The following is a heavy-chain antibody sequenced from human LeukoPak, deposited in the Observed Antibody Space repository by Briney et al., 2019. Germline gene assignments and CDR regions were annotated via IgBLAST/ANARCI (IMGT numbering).Heavy chain of an antibody. CDR2: ISSSSSYI. J-gene: IGHJ4*02. D-gene: IGHD1-26*01. CDR1: GFTFSSYS. V-gene: IGHV3-21*01. Sequence: PGGSLRLSCAASGFTFSSYSMNCVRQAPGKGVEWVSSISSSSSYIYYADSVKGRFTISRDNAKNSLYLQMNSLRAEDKAVYYCARGIMGAQIDYWGQGTLVTVSS. CDR3: ARGIMGAQIDY.